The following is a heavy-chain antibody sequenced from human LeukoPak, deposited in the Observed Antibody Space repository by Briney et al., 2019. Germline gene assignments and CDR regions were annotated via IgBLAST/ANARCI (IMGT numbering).Heavy chain of an antibody. CDR3: ARDLLALGRSRD. V-gene: IGHV1-18*04. CDR2: INTYNGNT. J-gene: IGHJ4*02. Sequence: ASVKVSCKASGYTFTNHGISWVRRAPGQGLEWMGWINTYNGNTNYAQKLQGRLIMTTDTSTSIVYMELRSLRSDDTAVYYCARDLLALGRSRDWGQGTLVTVSS. D-gene: IGHD6-13*01. CDR1: GYTFTNHG.